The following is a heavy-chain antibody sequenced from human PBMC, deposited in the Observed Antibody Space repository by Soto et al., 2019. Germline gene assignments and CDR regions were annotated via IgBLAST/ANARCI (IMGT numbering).Heavy chain of an antibody. V-gene: IGHV1-2*04. D-gene: IGHD5-12*01. CDR3: ARGGSLEMATLQGIW. Sequence: QVPLVQSGAEVKKPGASVKVSCKASGYTFTGYYMHWVRQAPGQGLEWMGWINPNSGGTNYAQKFQGWVTMTRDTSISTAYMELSRLRSDDTAVYYCARGGSLEMATLQGIWWGQGTLFTVSS. J-gene: IGHJ4*02. CDR1: GYTFTGYY. CDR2: INPNSGGT.